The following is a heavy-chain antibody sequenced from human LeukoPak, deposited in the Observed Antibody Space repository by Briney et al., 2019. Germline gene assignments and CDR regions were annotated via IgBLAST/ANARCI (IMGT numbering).Heavy chain of an antibody. CDR2: ISSSGSTR. CDR1: GFTFSSYE. CDR3: AREIVSTVAGNFDY. D-gene: IGHD6-19*01. J-gene: IGHJ4*02. Sequence: GGSLRLSCAASGFTFSSYEMYWVRQAPGKGLEWVSYISSSGSTRTYADSVKGRFTISRDNAKNSLYLEMNSLRAEDTAVYYCAREIVSTVAGNFDYWGQGTLVTVSS. V-gene: IGHV3-48*03.